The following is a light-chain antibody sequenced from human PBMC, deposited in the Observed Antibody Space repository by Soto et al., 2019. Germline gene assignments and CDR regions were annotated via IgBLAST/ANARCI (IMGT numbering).Light chain of an antibody. V-gene: IGKV3-15*01. Sequence: EIVMTQSPATLSVSPGERATLSCRASQSVSSNLAWYQQKPGQAPRLLIYGASTRATGIPARFSGSGSGTEFTLTISSLQSEDFAVYYCQQYNNWPWTFGQGNKVEI. CDR1: QSVSSN. CDR3: QQYNNWPWT. J-gene: IGKJ1*01. CDR2: GAS.